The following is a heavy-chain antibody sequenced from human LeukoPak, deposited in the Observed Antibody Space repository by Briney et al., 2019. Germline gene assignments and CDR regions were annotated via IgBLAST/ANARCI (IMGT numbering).Heavy chain of an antibody. V-gene: IGHV3-49*04. CDR2: IRSKAYGGTT. Sequence: GGSLRLSCTASGFTFGDYAVSWVRQAPGKGLEWVGFIRSKAYGGTTEYAASVKGGFTISRDDSKTIAYLQMNSLKTEDTAVYYCTRDPLHYYGSGSYYHFDYWGQGTLVTASS. D-gene: IGHD3-10*01. CDR1: GFTFGDYA. CDR3: TRDPLHYYGSGSYYHFDY. J-gene: IGHJ4*02.